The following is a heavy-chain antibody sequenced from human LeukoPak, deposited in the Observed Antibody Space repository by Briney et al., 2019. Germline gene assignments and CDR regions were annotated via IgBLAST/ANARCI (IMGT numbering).Heavy chain of an antibody. Sequence: PGGSLRLSCAASEFTFSNYWMHWVRQAPGKGLEWAAFIRYDGSNKYYADTVKGRFTISRDNSKNTLYLQMNSLRAEDTAVYYCAKDSDDYYGSGSEFDYWGQGTLVTVSS. CDR1: EFTFSNYW. V-gene: IGHV3-30*02. D-gene: IGHD3-10*01. CDR2: IRYDGSNK. CDR3: AKDSDDYYGSGSEFDY. J-gene: IGHJ4*02.